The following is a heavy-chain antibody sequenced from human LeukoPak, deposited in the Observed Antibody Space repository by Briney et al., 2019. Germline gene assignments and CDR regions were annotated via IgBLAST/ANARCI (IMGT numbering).Heavy chain of an antibody. Sequence: GGSLRLSCAASGFTFSSYSMNWVRQAPGKGLEWVSYIGSNISAMYYADSVRGRFTISRDNAKSSLYLQMNSLRAEDTAVYYCARSFYYYDSDYWGQGTLVTVSS. D-gene: IGHD3-22*01. CDR1: GFTFSSYS. CDR2: IGSNISAM. V-gene: IGHV3-48*04. J-gene: IGHJ4*02. CDR3: ARSFYYYDSDY.